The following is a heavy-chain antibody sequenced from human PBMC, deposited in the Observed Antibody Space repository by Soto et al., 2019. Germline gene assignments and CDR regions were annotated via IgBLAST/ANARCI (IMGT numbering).Heavy chain of an antibody. D-gene: IGHD6-19*01. J-gene: IGHJ4*02. Sequence: EVQLLESRGGLVQPGGSLRLSCAASGFTFSNYAMSWVRQAPGKGLEWVSAVSGGGSNTYFAESVRGRFTISRDNSENTRYLQLNRLRAEDTAVYYCARSGSDWFTFDYWGQGALLTVSS. CDR2: VSGGGSNT. CDR3: ARSGSDWFTFDY. CDR1: GFTFSNYA. V-gene: IGHV3-23*01.